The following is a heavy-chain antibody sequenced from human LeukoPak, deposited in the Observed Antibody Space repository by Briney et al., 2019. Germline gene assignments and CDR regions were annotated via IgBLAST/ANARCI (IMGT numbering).Heavy chain of an antibody. CDR3: AKDAVAGDY. D-gene: IGHD6-19*01. CDR1: GFTFSSYA. V-gene: IGHV3-23*01. J-gene: IGHJ4*02. Sequence: PGGSLRLSCAASGFTFSSYAMSWVRQAPGKGLEWVSAISGSGGSTYYAASVKGRFTISRDNSKDTLYLQMNSLRAEDTSIYYCAKDAVAGDYWGQGTLVTVSS. CDR2: ISGSGGST.